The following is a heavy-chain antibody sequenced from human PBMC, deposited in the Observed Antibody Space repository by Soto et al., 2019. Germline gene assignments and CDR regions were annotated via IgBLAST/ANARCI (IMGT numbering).Heavy chain of an antibody. CDR2: ISYRVTT. CDR1: GDSIDSSSYY. Sequence: QLQVQESGPGLVKPSETLSRKCTVSGDSIDSSSYYWGWVRQPPGKIPEWIGSISYRVTTYYNPSLKSRVTISADPSRNQISLRLSSVNAADTAIYYCAGHPGIVTAVNFDSWGQGTLVTVS. V-gene: IGHV4-39*01. CDR3: AGHPGIVTAVNFDS. D-gene: IGHD2-21*02. J-gene: IGHJ4*02.